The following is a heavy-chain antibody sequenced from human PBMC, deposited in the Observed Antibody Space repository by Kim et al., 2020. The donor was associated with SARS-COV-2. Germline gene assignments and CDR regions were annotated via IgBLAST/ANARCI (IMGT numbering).Heavy chain of an antibody. V-gene: IGHV4-34*01. Sequence: SETLSLTCAVYGGSFSGYYWSWIRQPPGKGLEWIGEINHSGSTNYNPSLKSRVTISVDTSKNQCSLKLSSVTAADTAVYYCTIEGDIVATIPHYYYYYMDVWGKGTTVTVSS. D-gene: IGHD5-12*01. CDR1: GGSFSGYY. CDR2: INHSGST. CDR3: TIEGDIVATIPHYYYYYMDV. J-gene: IGHJ6*03.